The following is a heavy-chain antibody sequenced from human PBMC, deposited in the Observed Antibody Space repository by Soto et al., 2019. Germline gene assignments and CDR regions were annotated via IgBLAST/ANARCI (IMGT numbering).Heavy chain of an antibody. J-gene: IGHJ4*02. D-gene: IGHD2-8*01. CDR1: GFSFSSYW. Sequence: GGSLRLSCAASGFSFSSYWMSWVRQAPGKGLEWVANIKQDGSEKYYVDSVKGRFTISRDNAKNSPYLQMTSLRAEDTAVYYCARDRTVGYSTNGVCQTTFDYWGQGTLVTVSS. CDR2: IKQDGSEK. CDR3: ARDRTVGYSTNGVCQTTFDY. V-gene: IGHV3-7*03.